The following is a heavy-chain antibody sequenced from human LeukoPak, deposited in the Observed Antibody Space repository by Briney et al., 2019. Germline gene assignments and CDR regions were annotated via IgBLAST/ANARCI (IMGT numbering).Heavy chain of an antibody. Sequence: EASVKVSFKSSGSTFTVCNMHWVRQAPGPGREGMGRINPNSGGTSNGQKFQVRVTMTRDTSISTDYMELSRLRSDDTAVYYCARKGPAFFDYWGQGTLVTVSS. CDR1: GSTFTVCN. CDR3: ARKGPAFFDY. CDR2: INPNSGGT. V-gene: IGHV1-2*06. J-gene: IGHJ4*02.